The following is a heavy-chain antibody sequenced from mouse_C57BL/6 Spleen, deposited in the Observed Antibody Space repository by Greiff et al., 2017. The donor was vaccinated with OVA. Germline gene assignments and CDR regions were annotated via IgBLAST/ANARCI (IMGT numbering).Heavy chain of an antibody. CDR1: GYAFSSSW. D-gene: IGHD2-5*01. CDR3: ASSPYSNAQDY. Sequence: VMLVESGPELVKPGASVKISCKASGYAFSSSWMNWVKQRPGKGLEWIGRIYPGDGDTNYNGKFKGKATLTADNSSSTAYMQRSSLTSEDTAVYSCASSPYSNAQDYWGQGTSVTVSS. CDR2: IYPGDGDT. J-gene: IGHJ4*01. V-gene: IGHV1-82*01.